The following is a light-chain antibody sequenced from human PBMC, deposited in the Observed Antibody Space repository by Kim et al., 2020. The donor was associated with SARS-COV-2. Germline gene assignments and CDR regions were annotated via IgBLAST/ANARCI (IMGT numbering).Light chain of an antibody. CDR3: QVWDSPTTV. CDR2: QDT. Sequence: SYELTQPPSVSVSPGQTASITCSGERLGDKYVCWYQQRPGQSPVVVIYQDTNRPSGIPERFSGSNSANTATLTISGTQPIDEADYYRQVWDSPTTVFGGG. J-gene: IGLJ2*01. V-gene: IGLV3-1*01. CDR1: RLGDKY.